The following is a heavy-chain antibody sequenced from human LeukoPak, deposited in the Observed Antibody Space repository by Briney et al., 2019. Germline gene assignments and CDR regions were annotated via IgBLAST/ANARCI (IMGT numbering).Heavy chain of an antibody. CDR2: INGDGSST. Sequence: GGSLRLSCAASGFTFSSYWMHWVRQAPGKGLVWVSRINGDGSSTAYADSVKGRFTISRDNAKNTLYLQMNSLTAEDTAVYYCAKATGYLLWGQGTLVTVSS. CDR3: AKATGYLL. D-gene: IGHD1-14*01. CDR1: GFTFSSYW. V-gene: IGHV3-74*01. J-gene: IGHJ4*02.